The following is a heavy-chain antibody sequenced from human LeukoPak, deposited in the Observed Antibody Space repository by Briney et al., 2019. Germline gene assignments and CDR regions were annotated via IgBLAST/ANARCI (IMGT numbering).Heavy chain of an antibody. V-gene: IGHV4-30-2*01. CDR3: ARATGDYYDSGAFDI. Sequence: SETLSLTCAVSGVSISSGGYAWSWIRQPPGKGLEWIGYIYHSGSTYYNPALKRRTTIPVDRSKNQFSLKLSSVPAADTAVYYCARATGDYYDSGAFDIWGQGTMVTVSS. D-gene: IGHD3-22*01. CDR1: GVSISSGGYA. J-gene: IGHJ3*02. CDR2: IYHSGST.